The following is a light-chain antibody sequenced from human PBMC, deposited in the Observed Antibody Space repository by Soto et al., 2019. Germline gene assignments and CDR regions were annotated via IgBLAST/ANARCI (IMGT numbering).Light chain of an antibody. CDR3: QQYNSYS. V-gene: IGKV1-5*03. CDR1: QSISSW. Sequence: DLQMTQSPSTLSASVGDRVTITFRASQSISSWLAWYQQKPGKAPKLLIYKASSLESGVPSRFSGSGSGTEFTLTISSLQPDDFATYYCQQYNSYSFGQGTKVDI. J-gene: IGKJ1*01. CDR2: KAS.